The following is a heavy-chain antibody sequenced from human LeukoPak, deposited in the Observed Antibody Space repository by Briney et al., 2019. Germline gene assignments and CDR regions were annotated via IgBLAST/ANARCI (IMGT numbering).Heavy chain of an antibody. Sequence: TGGSLRLSCAASGFTFSSYSMNWVRQAPGKGLEWVSSISSSSSYIYYADSVKGRFTISRDNAKHSLYLQMNSRSVYETAVYYWARGGEDIVVVPAAIAAWFDPCGQGTLVTVSS. CDR3: ARGGEDIVVVPAAIAAWFDP. V-gene: IGHV3-21*01. J-gene: IGHJ5*02. CDR2: ISSSSSYI. D-gene: IGHD2-2*01. CDR1: GFTFSSYS.